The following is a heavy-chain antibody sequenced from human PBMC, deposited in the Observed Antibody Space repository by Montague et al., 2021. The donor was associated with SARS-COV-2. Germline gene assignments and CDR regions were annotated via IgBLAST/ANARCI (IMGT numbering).Heavy chain of an antibody. CDR3: ARLRDGVVPSPILGVGPYYAYYYMDV. Sequence: SETLSLTCAVHGTSFSGYYWDWIRQHPGKGLERIGEINHGGSTKYSPSLKSRLTISADTSKNQFSLKLTSVAAADTAVYYCARLRDGVVPSPILGVGPYYAYYYMDVWGRGTTVTVSS. CDR1: GTSFSGYY. J-gene: IGHJ6*03. D-gene: IGHD3-10*01. V-gene: IGHV4-34*01. CDR2: INHGGST.